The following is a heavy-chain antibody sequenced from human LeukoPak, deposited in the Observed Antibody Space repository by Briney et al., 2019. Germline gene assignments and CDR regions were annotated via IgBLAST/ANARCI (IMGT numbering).Heavy chain of an antibody. Sequence: ASVKVSCKASGYTFSNYYIHWVRQAPGQGFEWIGWINPNSGDTNYAQNFQGRVSMARDTSITTAYVELSSLRSDDTAVYYCARTVLAGLRGDYWGQGTLVTVSS. V-gene: IGHV1-2*02. CDR2: INPNSGDT. CDR3: ARTVLAGLRGDY. CDR1: GYTFSNYY. J-gene: IGHJ4*02. D-gene: IGHD3-10*01.